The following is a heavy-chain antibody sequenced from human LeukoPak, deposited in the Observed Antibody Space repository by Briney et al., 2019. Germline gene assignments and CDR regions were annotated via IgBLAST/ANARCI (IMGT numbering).Heavy chain of an antibody. D-gene: IGHD5-24*01. CDR2: IWYDGSNK. Sequence: GRSLRLSCATSGFTFGDFAMSWVRQAPGKGLEWVAAIWYDGSNKHYADSVRGRFTISRDNSKNTLFLQMNSLRAEDTAVYYCARDQTGRWLQLNYWGQGTLVTVSS. CDR1: GFTFGDFA. J-gene: IGHJ4*02. V-gene: IGHV3-33*01. CDR3: ARDQTGRWLQLNY.